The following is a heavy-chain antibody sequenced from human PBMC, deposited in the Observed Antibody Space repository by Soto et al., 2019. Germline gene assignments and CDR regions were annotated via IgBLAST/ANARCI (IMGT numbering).Heavy chain of an antibody. J-gene: IGHJ5*02. D-gene: IGHD2-2*01. CDR2: ISAYNGNT. CDR3: ARDLGAPGIVVVPAAISWFDP. CDR1: GYTFTSYG. V-gene: IGHV1-18*01. Sequence: QVQLVQSGAEVKKPGASVKVSCKASGYTFTSYGISWVRQAPGQGLEWMGWISAYNGNTNYAQKLQGRVTMTTDTSTSTAYMELGSLRSDDTAVYYCARDLGAPGIVVVPAAISWFDPWGHGTLVTVSS.